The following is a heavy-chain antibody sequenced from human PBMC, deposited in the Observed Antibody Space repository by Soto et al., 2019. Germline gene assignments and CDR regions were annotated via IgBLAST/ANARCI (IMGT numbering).Heavy chain of an antibody. Sequence: GESLKISCKGSGYSFTSYWIGWVRQMPGKGLEWMGIIYPGDSDTRYSPSFQGQVTISADKSIRTAYLQWSSLKASDTAIYYCASLSRSYSNSAFDYWGLGTLVTVSS. CDR3: ASLSRSYSNSAFDY. CDR1: GYSFTSYW. CDR2: IYPGDSDT. J-gene: IGHJ4*02. V-gene: IGHV5-51*01. D-gene: IGHD1-26*01.